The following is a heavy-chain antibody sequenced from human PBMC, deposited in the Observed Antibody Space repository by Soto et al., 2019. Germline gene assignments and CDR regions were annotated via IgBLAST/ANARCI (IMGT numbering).Heavy chain of an antibody. J-gene: IGHJ6*02. CDR1: GFTFSSSG. CDR3: ARDRDPWGMAV. Sequence: AAVRLSCAASGFTFSSSGRSWVRQATGKGLEWVSAIGTAGDTYYPGSVKGRFTISRENAKNSLYLQMNSLRAGDTAVYYCARDRDPWGMAVWGHGTTVTVSS. D-gene: IGHD3-10*01. CDR2: IGTAGDT. V-gene: IGHV3-13*01.